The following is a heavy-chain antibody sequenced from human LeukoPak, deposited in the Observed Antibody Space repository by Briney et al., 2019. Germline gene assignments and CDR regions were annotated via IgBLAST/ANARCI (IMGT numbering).Heavy chain of an antibody. J-gene: IGHJ4*02. V-gene: IGHV3-74*01. CDR3: ARGYSGYFYY. Sequence: GGSLRLSCAASGFTFSSYWMHWVRQAPGKGLVWVSRIDGDGSSTNYADSVKGRFTISRDNAKNTLYLQMNSLRAEDTAVYYCARGYSGYFYYWGQGTLVTVSS. D-gene: IGHD5-12*01. CDR2: IDGDGSST. CDR1: GFTFSSYW.